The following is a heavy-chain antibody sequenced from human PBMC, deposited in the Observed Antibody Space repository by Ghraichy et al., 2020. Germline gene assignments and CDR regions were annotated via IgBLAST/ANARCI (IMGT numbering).Heavy chain of an antibody. CDR2: LSDDGAT. CDR3: ANKEWLQN. V-gene: IGHV3-53*01. D-gene: IGHD3-3*01. Sequence: SCAASGFTISHNYMSWVRQAPGKGLEWVSILSDDGATAYIESVRGRFTTSRDNSKNTLYLQMNSLRVEDTAVYYCANKEWLQNWGLGTLVTVSS. J-gene: IGHJ4*02. CDR1: GFTISHNY.